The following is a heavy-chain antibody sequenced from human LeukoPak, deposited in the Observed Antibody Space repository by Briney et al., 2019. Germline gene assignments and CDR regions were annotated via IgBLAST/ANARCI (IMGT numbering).Heavy chain of an antibody. D-gene: IGHD4-17*01. CDR1: GFTFSSYS. V-gene: IGHV3-21*01. CDR3: ARVAYGAQAFDI. J-gene: IGHJ3*02. CDR2: ISSSSSYI. Sequence: PGGSLRLSCGASGFTFSSYSMNWVRQAPGKGLEWVSSISSSSSYIYYADSVKGRFTISRDNAKNSLYLQMNSLRAEDTAVYYCARVAYGAQAFDIWGQGTMVTVSS.